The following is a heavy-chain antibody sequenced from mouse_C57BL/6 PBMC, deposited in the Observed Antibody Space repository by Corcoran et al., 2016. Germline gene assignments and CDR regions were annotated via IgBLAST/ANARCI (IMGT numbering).Heavy chain of an antibody. CDR3: ARGDSNYYFDY. D-gene: IGHD2-5*01. CDR1: GYTFTDYY. Sequence: QVQLKQSGAELVRPGASVKLSCKASGYTFTDYYINWVKQRPGQGLEWIARIYPGSGNTYYNEKFKGKATLTAEKSSSTAYMQLNSLTSEDSAVYFWARGDSNYYFDYWGQGTTLTVSS. V-gene: IGHV1-76*01. CDR2: IYPGSGNT. J-gene: IGHJ2*01.